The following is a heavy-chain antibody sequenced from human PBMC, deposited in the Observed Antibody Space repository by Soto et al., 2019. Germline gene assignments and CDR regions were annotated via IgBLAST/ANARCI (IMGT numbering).Heavy chain of an antibody. CDR2: IIPIFGTA. CDR3: ARSGGDYYYYYGMDV. D-gene: IGHD2-21*02. CDR1: GGTFSSYA. V-gene: IGHV1-69*13. J-gene: IGHJ6*02. Sequence: SVKVSCKASGGTFSSYAISWVRQAPGQGLEWMGGIIPIFGTANYAQKFQGRVTITADESTSTAYMELSSLRSEDTAVYYCARSGGDYYYYYGMDVWGQGTTVTVSS.